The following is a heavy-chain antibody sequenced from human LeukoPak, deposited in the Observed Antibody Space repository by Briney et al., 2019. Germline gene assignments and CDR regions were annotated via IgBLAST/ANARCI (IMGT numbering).Heavy chain of an antibody. D-gene: IGHD3-10*01. V-gene: IGHV3-9*01. CDR3: ARVGGESPRWFDP. CDR2: ISWNSGSI. J-gene: IGHJ5*02. Sequence: GGSLRLSCAASGFTFDDYAMHWVRQAPGKGLEWVSGISWNSGSIGYADSVKGRFTISRDNAKNTLYLQMNSLRVEDTAVYYCARVGGESPRWFDPWGQGTLVTVSS. CDR1: GFTFDDYA.